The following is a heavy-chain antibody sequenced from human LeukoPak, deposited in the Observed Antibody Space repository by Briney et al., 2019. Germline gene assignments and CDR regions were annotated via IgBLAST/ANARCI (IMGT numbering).Heavy chain of an antibody. Sequence: GGSLRLSCAASGFTFSSYAMSWVRQAPGKGLEWVSVIYSGGSTYYADSVKGRFTISRDNSKNTLYLQMNSLRAEDTAVYYCAGGTTANWFDPWGQGTLVTVSS. CDR2: IYSGGST. D-gene: IGHD1-7*01. CDR1: GFTFSSYA. V-gene: IGHV3-66*02. CDR3: AGGTTANWFDP. J-gene: IGHJ5*02.